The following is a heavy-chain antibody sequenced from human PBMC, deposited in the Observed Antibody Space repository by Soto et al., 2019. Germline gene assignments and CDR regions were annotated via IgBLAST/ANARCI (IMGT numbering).Heavy chain of an antibody. CDR3: AREVDIVPTPGGDY. Sequence: ASVNVSFKSSGYSFNSYCVAWGRQAPGQGLEWLGWISGYNGNFMYAEKVEERVNMTTDTSTSTAYMELRSLRSDDTAIYYCAREVDIVPTPGGDYWGQGTLVTVSS. J-gene: IGHJ4*02. CDR1: GYSFNSYC. D-gene: IGHD5-12*01. CDR2: ISGYNGNF. V-gene: IGHV1-18*04.